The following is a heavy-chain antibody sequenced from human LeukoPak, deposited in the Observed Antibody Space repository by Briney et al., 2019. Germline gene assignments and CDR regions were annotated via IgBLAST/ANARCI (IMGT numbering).Heavy chain of an antibody. CDR3: AKDASRSLLWFGELLSN. Sequence: PGGSLRLSCAASGFTFSSYAMSWVRQAPGKGLEWVSAISGSGGSTYYADSVKGRFTISRDNSKNTLYLQMNSLRAEDTAVYYCAKDASRSLLWFGELLSNWGQGTLVTVSS. CDR1: GFTFSSYA. J-gene: IGHJ4*02. D-gene: IGHD3-10*01. V-gene: IGHV3-23*01. CDR2: ISGSGGST.